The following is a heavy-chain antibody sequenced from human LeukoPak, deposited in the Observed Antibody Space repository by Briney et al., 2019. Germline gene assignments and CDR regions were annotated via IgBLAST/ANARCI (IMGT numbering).Heavy chain of an antibody. CDR2: ISSSSSYI. Sequence: GGSLRLSCAASGFTFSSYSMNWVRQAPGKGLEWVSSISSSSSYIYYADSVKGRFTISRDNAKNSLYLQMNSLRAEDTAVYYCARALQSRVPAVMWEGYYYYYYGMDVWGKGTTVTVSS. CDR3: ARALQSRVPAVMWEGYYYYYYGMDV. V-gene: IGHV3-21*01. J-gene: IGHJ6*04. D-gene: IGHD2-2*01. CDR1: GFTFSSYS.